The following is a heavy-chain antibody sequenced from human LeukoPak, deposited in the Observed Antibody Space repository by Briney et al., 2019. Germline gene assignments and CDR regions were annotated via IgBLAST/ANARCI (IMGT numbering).Heavy chain of an antibody. CDR3: AREVSEQWLFDY. V-gene: IGHV1-18*01. CDR1: GYTFINYA. D-gene: IGHD6-19*01. CDR2: ISAYNDDT. J-gene: IGHJ4*02. Sequence: ASVKVSCKASGYTFINYAITWVRQAPGQGLEWMGWISAYNDDTNYAQKLQGRVTMTTDTSTSTAYMELRSLRSDDTAVYYCAREVSEQWLFDYWGQGTLVTVS.